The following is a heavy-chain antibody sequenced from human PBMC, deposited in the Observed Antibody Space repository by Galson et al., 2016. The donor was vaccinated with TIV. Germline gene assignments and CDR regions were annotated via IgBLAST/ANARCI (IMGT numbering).Heavy chain of an antibody. CDR2: IYHSGMT. CDR1: GYSINSGYY. D-gene: IGHD3-22*01. V-gene: IGHV4-38-2*02. J-gene: IGHJ4*02. Sequence: LSLTCGVSGYSINSGYYWGWIRQPPGKGLEWIGSIYHSGMTYYNPSLESRVTISVDTSKNRFSLRLSSVTAADTAVYYCARDRSTYYFDSSGYSPFDYWGQGTLVTVSS. CDR3: ARDRSTYYFDSSGYSPFDY.